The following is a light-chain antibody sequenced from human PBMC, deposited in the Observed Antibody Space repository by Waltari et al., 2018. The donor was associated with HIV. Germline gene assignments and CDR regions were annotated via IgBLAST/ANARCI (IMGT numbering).Light chain of an antibody. CDR2: EAS. CDR1: QGIRSH. J-gene: IGKJ5*01. CDR3: QKYNSVPIT. V-gene: IGKV1-27*01. Sequence: DIEMTQSPSSLSASVGDRVTITCRASQGIRSHLAWYQQKPGTAPKLLIYEASTLQSGVSSRFSGSGSGTDFTLTINSLQSDDVATYFCQKYNSVPITFGQGTRLDI.